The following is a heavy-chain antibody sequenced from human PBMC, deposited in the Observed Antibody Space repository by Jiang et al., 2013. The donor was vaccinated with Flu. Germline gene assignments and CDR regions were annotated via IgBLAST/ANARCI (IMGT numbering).Heavy chain of an antibody. CDR2: FDPEDGET. CDR1: GYTLTELS. D-gene: IGHD1-14*01. V-gene: IGHV1-24*01. Sequence: VKVSCKVSGYTLTELSMHWVRQAPGKGLEWMGGFDPEDGETIYAQKFQGRVTMTEDTSTDTAYMELSSLRSEDTAVYYCATSPAPEAYYYYGMDVWGQGTTVTVSS. J-gene: IGHJ6*02. CDR3: ATSPAPEAYYYYGMDV.